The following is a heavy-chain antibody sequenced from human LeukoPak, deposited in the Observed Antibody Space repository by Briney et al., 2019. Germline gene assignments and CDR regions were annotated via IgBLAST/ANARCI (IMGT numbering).Heavy chain of an antibody. CDR1: GGTFNSYA. D-gene: IGHD4-23*01. Sequence: SVKVSCKASGGTFNSYAISWVRHAPGQGLEWMGCVVPIVGTTIYAQKFQGRVTITADESTGTAYMQLSRLRSEFTAVHYFSPDSYAYGGNLDYWGQGTLVTVSS. J-gene: IGHJ4*02. CDR3: SPDSYAYGGNLDY. V-gene: IGHV1-69*13. CDR2: VVPIVGTT.